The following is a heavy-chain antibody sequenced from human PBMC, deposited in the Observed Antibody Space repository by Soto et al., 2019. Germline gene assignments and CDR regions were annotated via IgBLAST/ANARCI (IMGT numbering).Heavy chain of an antibody. D-gene: IGHD6-13*01. V-gene: IGHV3-23*01. CDR3: AKGGIPRFEIYYYYYMDV. J-gene: IGHJ6*03. CDR2: ISGSGGST. Sequence: GGSLRLSCAASGFTFSSYAMSWVRQAPGKGLEWVSAISGSGGSTYYADSVKGRFTISRDNSKNTLYLQMNSLRAEDTAVYYCAKGGIPRFEIYYYYYMDVWGKGTTVTVSS. CDR1: GFTFSSYA.